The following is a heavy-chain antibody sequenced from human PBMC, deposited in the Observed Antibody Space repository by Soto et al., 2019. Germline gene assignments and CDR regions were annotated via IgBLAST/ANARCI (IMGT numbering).Heavy chain of an antibody. Sequence: GESLKISFTGSVYIFTSYWLRWVFQMPWKGLEWMGIIYPGDSDTRCSPSFQGQVTISAPTSISTAYLQWSSLQASDTPMYYCARQGYGNAFDIWGKGTMLTI. CDR2: IYPGDSDT. CDR3: ARQGYGNAFDI. D-gene: IGHD4-4*01. V-gene: IGHV5-51*01. CDR1: VYIFTSYW. J-gene: IGHJ3*02.